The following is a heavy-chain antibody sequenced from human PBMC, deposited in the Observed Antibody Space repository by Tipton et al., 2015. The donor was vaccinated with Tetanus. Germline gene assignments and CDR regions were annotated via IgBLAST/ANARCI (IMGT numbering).Heavy chain of an antibody. Sequence: TLSLTCTVSGGSISSGGYYWSWIRQHPGKGLEWIGYIYYSGSTYYNPSLKRRVNITVDTSKNQFSLKLSSVTAADTAVYYCARDPAVLRFLEWLPDWYFALWGRGTLVTVSS. CDR1: GGSISSGGYY. D-gene: IGHD3-3*01. J-gene: IGHJ2*01. V-gene: IGHV4-31*03. CDR3: ARDPAVLRFLEWLPDWYFAL. CDR2: IYYSGST.